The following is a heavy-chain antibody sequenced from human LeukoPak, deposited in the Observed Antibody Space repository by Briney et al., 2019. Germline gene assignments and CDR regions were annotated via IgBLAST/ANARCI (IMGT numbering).Heavy chain of an antibody. V-gene: IGHV3-48*02. CDR2: ITGSSDTI. CDR3: SSEYRY. Sequence: GGSLRLSCGASGFTFRSYSMNWVRQAPGKGLEWVSWITGSSDTIFYADSVKGRFTISRDNAKNSLYLQMSSLRDEGTAMYYKSSEYRYWGQGTLVIVSS. D-gene: IGHD6-6*01. J-gene: IGHJ4*02. CDR1: GFTFRSYS.